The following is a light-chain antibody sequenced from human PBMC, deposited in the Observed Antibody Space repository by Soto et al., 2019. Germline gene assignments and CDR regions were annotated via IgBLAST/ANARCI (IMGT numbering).Light chain of an antibody. CDR3: QSYDSCLSRRWV. Sequence: QSVLTQPPSVSGAPGQRVTISCTGSSSNIGAGYPVHWYQQLPGTAPKLLVAGNRPSGVPVRFSVSKSGASASLAITGLQAEDEADYYCQSYDSCLSRRWVFGGGTKLTVL. V-gene: IGLV1-40*01. CDR2: G. CDR1: SSNIGAGYP. J-gene: IGLJ3*02.